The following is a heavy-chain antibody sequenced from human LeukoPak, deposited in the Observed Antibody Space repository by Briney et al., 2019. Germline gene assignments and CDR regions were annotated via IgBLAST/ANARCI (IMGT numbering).Heavy chain of an antibody. Sequence: SETLSLTCVVSGSPISGGHYWGWIRPSPGKGLEWIAIAHRSVGTSYRLSFRGRVTISLETSKNQFSLKLTSVTAADTAKYFCARLPTGYPNWFDLWGQGTLVTVSS. J-gene: IGHJ5*02. CDR3: ARLPTGYPNWFDL. CDR1: GSPISGGHY. CDR2: AHRSVGT. D-gene: IGHD3-9*01. V-gene: IGHV4-38-2*01.